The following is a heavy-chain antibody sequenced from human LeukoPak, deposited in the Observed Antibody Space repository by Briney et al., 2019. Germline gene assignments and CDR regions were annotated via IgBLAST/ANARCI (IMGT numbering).Heavy chain of an antibody. V-gene: IGHV3-74*01. CDR3: VRLEPTSYYFDY. CDR1: GFTFSSHW. D-gene: IGHD1-1*01. J-gene: IGHJ4*02. CDR2: INSDGSSI. Sequence: HSGGSLRLSCAASGFTFSSHWMHWVRQAPGKGLVWVSRINSDGSSISYADSVKGRFTISRDNAKNTLYLQMNSLRAEDTAVYYCVRLEPTSYYFDYWGQGTLVTVSS.